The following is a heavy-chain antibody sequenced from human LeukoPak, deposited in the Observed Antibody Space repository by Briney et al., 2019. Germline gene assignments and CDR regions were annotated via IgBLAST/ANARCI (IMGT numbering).Heavy chain of an antibody. CDR3: ASGSATAIDY. J-gene: IGHJ4*02. CDR2: INTNESST. V-gene: IGHV3-74*01. D-gene: IGHD2-15*01. Sequence: GGSLRLSCVASGFTVSSNYMSWVRQAPGKGLVWVSRINTNESSTNYADSVKGRFTISRDNAKNTLYLQMNSLRAEDTAVYYCASGSATAIDYWGQGTLVTVSS. CDR1: GFTVSSNY.